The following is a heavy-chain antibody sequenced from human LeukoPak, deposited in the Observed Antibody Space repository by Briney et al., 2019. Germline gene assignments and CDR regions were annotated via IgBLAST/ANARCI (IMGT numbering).Heavy chain of an antibody. D-gene: IGHD3-16*01. CDR2: IYYSGGT. CDR1: GGSISSYY. J-gene: IGHJ4*02. V-gene: IGHV4-59*08. CDR3: ARHWASGYYFDY. Sequence: SETLSLTCTVSGGSISSYYWSWIRQPPGKGLEWIGYIYYSGGTNYNPSLKSRVTISVDTSKNQFSLKLSSVTAADTAVYYCARHWASGYYFDYWGQGTLVTVSS.